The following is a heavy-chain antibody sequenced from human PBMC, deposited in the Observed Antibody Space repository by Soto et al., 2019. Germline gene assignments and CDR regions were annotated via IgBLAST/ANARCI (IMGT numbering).Heavy chain of an antibody. CDR1: GYMFNTYG. D-gene: IGHD3-10*01. CDR2: ISAYNGNI. CDR3: ARTYGSASYFLPFEY. J-gene: IGHJ4*02. Sequence: QVQLVQSGAEVKKPGASVKVSCTASGYMFNTYGITWVRQAPGQGLEWMGWISAYNGNIDYAQNLQGRVTMTIDTSTSTAYMELRSLRSDDTAVYYCARTYGSASYFLPFEYWGQGTLVSVSS. V-gene: IGHV1-18*01.